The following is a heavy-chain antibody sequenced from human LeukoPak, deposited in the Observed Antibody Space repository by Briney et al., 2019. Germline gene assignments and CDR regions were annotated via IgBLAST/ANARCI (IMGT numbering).Heavy chain of an antibody. D-gene: IGHD2-15*01. Sequence: PGGSLRLSCATSGFTFSSYAMSWVRQAPGKGLEWVAFIRYDGSNKYYADSVKGRFTISRDNSKNTLYLQMNSLRAEDTAVYYCAKNTDIVVVVAATALDPWGQGTLVTVSS. CDR2: IRYDGSNK. J-gene: IGHJ5*02. CDR3: AKNTDIVVVVAATALDP. V-gene: IGHV3-30*02. CDR1: GFTFSSYA.